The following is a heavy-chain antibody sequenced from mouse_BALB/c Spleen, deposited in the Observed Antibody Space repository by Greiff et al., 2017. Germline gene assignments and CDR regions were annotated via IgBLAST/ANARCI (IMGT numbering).Heavy chain of an antibody. CDR1: GYSITSDYA. CDR2: ISYSGST. V-gene: IGHV3-2*02. Sequence: VQLKQSGPGLVKPSQSLSLTCTVTGYSITSDYAWNWIRQFPGSKLEWMGYISYSGSTSYNPSLKSRISITRDTSKNQFFLQLNSVTTEDTATYYCARYGYDGWYFDVWGAGTTVTVSS. D-gene: IGHD2-2*01. J-gene: IGHJ1*01. CDR3: ARYGYDGWYFDV.